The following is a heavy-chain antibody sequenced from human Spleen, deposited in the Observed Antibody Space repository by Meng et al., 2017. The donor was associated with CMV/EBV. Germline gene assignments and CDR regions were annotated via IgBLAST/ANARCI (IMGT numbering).Heavy chain of an antibody. CDR2: IYGDGRT. CDR1: GFSGRANY. J-gene: IGHJ4*02. Sequence: VQLVGSGGGVGQPGRSLRLSCAASGFSGRANYMSWVRQAPGKGLEWVSAIYGDGRTQYADSVKGRFTISRDDGKNTLYLQMNSLRVEDTALYYCTRGGRSWIEAYWGQGTLVTVSS. CDR3: TRGGRSWIEAY. V-gene: IGHV3-53*01. D-gene: IGHD2-15*01.